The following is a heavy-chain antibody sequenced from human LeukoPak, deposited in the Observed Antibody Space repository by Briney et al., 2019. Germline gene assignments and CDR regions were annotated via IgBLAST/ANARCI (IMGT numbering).Heavy chain of an antibody. CDR3: AREWSTVSPPGRVFDY. Sequence: SETLSLTCTVSGGSISSYYWSWIRQPAGKGLEWIGRINTSGSTNYNPSLKSRVTMSVDTSKNRFSLKLSSVTAADTAVYYCAREWSTVSPPGRVFDYWGQGTLVTVSS. J-gene: IGHJ4*02. V-gene: IGHV4-4*07. D-gene: IGHD4-17*01. CDR2: INTSGST. CDR1: GGSISSYY.